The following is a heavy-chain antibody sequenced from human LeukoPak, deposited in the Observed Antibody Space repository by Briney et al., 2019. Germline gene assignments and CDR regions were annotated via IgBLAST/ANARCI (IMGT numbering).Heavy chain of an antibody. CDR1: GGSISSYY. CDR2: IYTSGST. CDR3: ARSTGYGDLHHNYYYYYGMDV. J-gene: IGHJ6*02. Sequence: SETLSLTCTVSGGSISSYYWSWIRQPAGKGLEWIGRIYTSGSTNYNPSLKSRVTMSVDTSKNQFSLKLSSVTAADTAVYYCARSTGYGDLHHNYYYYYGMDVWGQGTTVTVSS. D-gene: IGHD4-17*01. V-gene: IGHV4-4*07.